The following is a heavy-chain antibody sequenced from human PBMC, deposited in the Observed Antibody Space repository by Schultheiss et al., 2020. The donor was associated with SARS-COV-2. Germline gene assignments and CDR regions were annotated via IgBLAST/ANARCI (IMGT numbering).Heavy chain of an antibody. V-gene: IGHV3-33*01. J-gene: IGHJ5*02. CDR1: GFTVSSNY. D-gene: IGHD6-13*01. Sequence: GGSLRLSCAASGFTVSSNYMSWVRQAPGKGLEWVAVIWYDGSNKYYADSVKGRFTISRDNAKNSLYLQMNSLRDEDTAVYYCARLDSSSWYVDWFDPWGQGTLVTVSS. CDR3: ARLDSSSWYVDWFDP. CDR2: IWYDGSNK.